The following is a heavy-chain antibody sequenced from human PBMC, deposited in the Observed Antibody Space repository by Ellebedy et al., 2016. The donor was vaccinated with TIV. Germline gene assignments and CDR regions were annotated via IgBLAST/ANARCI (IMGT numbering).Heavy chain of an antibody. J-gene: IGHJ4*02. CDR3: AKDLYAPYYYDSRQRGYFDY. D-gene: IGHD3-22*01. CDR1: GFTFSSYA. CDR2: ISGSGGST. V-gene: IGHV3-23*01. Sequence: GESLKISXAASGFTFSSYAMSWVRQAPGKGLEWVSAISGSGGSTYYADSVKGRFTISRDNSKNTLYLQMNSLRAEDTAVYYCAKDLYAPYYYDSRQRGYFDYWGQGTLVTVSS.